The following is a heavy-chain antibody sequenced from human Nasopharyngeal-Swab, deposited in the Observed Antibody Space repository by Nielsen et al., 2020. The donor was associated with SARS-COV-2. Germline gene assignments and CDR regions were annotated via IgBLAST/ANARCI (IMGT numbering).Heavy chain of an antibody. D-gene: IGHD3-16*01. J-gene: IGHJ6*02. V-gene: IGHV4-31*02. Sequence: WIRQPPGKGLEWIGYIYYSGSTYYNPSLKSRVTISVDTSKNQFSLKLSSVTAADTAVYYCAGDWVLRGWGTYYYCGMDVWGQGTPVTVSS. CDR2: IYYSGST. CDR3: AGDWVLRGWGTYYYCGMDV.